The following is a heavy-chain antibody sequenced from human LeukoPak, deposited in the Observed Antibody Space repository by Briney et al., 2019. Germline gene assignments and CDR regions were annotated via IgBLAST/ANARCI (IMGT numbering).Heavy chain of an antibody. CDR3: ARDSHQFDY. V-gene: IGHV4-59*01. Sequence: SETLSLTCTVSGGSIRSYYWSWIRQPPGKGLEWIGYIYYSGSTNYNPSLKSRVTISIDTSKNQFSLKLSSVTAADTAVYYCARDSHQFDYWGQGTLVTVSS. J-gene: IGHJ4*02. CDR2: IYYSGST. CDR1: GGSIRSYY.